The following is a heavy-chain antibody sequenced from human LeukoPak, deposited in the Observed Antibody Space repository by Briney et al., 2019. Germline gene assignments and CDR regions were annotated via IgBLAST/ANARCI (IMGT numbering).Heavy chain of an antibody. J-gene: IGHJ4*02. CDR3: AREGWLQFRYFDY. CDR1: GGTFSSYA. CDR2: IIPIFGTA. D-gene: IGHD5-24*01. Sequence: SVKVSCKASGGTFSSYAISWVRQAPGQGLEWMGGIIPIFGTANYAQKFQGRVTITADESTSTAYMELSSLRFEDTAVYYCAREGWLQFRYFDYWGQGTLVTVSS. V-gene: IGHV1-69*01.